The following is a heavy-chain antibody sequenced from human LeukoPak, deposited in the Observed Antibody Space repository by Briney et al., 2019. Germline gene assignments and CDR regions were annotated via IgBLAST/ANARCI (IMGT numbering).Heavy chain of an antibody. V-gene: IGHV3-48*03. J-gene: IGHJ5*02. CDR2: ISSSGSTI. Sequence: PGGFLRLSCAASGFTFSSYEMNWVRQAPGKGLEWVSYISSSGSTIYYAESVKGRFTISRDNAKNSLYLQMNSLRAEDTAVYYCARGVAAAGTGNWFDPWGQGTLVTASS. CDR1: GFTFSSYE. CDR3: ARGVAAAGTGNWFDP. D-gene: IGHD6-13*01.